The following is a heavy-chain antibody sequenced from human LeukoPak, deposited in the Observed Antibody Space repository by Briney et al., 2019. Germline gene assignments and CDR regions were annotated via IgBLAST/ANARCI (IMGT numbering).Heavy chain of an antibody. CDR1: GGSISSGDYY. CDR3: ARDLYGGNGLDYFDY. D-gene: IGHD4-23*01. CDR2: IYYSGST. J-gene: IGHJ4*02. Sequence: SSQILSLTCTVSGGSISSGDYYWSWIRQPPGKGLEWIGYIYYSGSTYYNPSLKSRVTISVDTSKNQFSLKLSSVTAADTAVYYCARDLYGGNGLDYFDYWGQGTLVTVSS. V-gene: IGHV4-30-4*08.